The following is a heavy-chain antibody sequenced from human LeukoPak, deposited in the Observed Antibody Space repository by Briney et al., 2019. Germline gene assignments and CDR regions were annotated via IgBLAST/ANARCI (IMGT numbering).Heavy chain of an antibody. CDR1: GFTFSSYG. CDR3: AKDLGVPAAPDY. J-gene: IGHJ4*02. V-gene: IGHV3-30*02. D-gene: IGHD2-2*01. Sequence: GGSLRLSCAASGFTFSSYGMHWVRQAPGKGLEWVAFIRYDGSNKYYADSVKGRFTISRDNSKNTLYLQMNSLRAEDTAVYYCAKDLGVPAAPDYWGQGTLVTVSS. CDR2: IRYDGSNK.